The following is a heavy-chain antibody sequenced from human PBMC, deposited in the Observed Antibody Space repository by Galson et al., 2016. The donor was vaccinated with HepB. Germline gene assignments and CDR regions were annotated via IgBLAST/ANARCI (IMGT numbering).Heavy chain of an antibody. J-gene: IGHJ4*02. Sequence: SLRLSCAASGFTFSGYGMHWVRQAPGKGLEWVALIWNDGSYKNYADSVKGRFPISRDNSKNTLYLQLNSLRAEDTAVYYCAREGAQMAVAGTAFDYWGQGTLVTVSS. D-gene: IGHD6-19*01. CDR1: GFTFSGYG. CDR2: IWNDGSYK. CDR3: AREGAQMAVAGTAFDY. V-gene: IGHV3-33*01.